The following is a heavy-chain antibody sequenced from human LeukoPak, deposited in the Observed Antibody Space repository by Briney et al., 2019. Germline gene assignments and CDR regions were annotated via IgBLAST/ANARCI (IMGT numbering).Heavy chain of an antibody. CDR3: AKDVSSGWSDN. V-gene: IGHV3-11*01. CDR1: GFTFSDYY. D-gene: IGHD6-19*01. CDR2: IDSGSTI. Sequence: PGGSLRLSCAASGFTFSDYYMIWIRQAPGKGLEWVSYIDSGSTIYYADSVKGRFTISRDNAKNSLYLQMNSLRAEDTAVYYCAKDVSSGWSDNWGQGTRITVSS. J-gene: IGHJ4*02.